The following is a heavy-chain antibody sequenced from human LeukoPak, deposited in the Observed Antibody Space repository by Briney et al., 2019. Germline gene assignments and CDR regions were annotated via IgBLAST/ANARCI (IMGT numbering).Heavy chain of an antibody. CDR3: ARASYVWGSYRSPWYFDY. J-gene: IGHJ4*02. Sequence: SQTLSLTCAISGDSVSNNSAAWNWIRQSPSRGLEWLGRTYYRSKWYNDYAVSVKSRITINPDTSKNQFSLQLNSVTPEDTAVYYCARASYVWGSYRSPWYFDYWGQGTLVTVSS. V-gene: IGHV6-1*01. D-gene: IGHD3-16*02. CDR1: GDSVSNNSAA. CDR2: TYYRSKWYN.